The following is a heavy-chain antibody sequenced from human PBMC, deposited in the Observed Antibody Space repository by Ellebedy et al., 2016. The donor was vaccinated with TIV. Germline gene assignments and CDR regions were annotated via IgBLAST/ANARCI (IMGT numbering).Heavy chain of an antibody. CDR3: ARVPCSYSGCQGYGMDV. Sequence: ASVKVSXXVSGYCLTDASTHWVRQAPGKGLEWMGGFDPEGGKKISAQKFQGRLTVTEDETTDTVYMELSGLRADDTAVYCCARVPCSYSGCQGYGMDVWGQGTTVTVS. D-gene: IGHD2-15*01. J-gene: IGHJ6*02. CDR2: FDPEGGKK. V-gene: IGHV1-24*01. CDR1: GYCLTDAS.